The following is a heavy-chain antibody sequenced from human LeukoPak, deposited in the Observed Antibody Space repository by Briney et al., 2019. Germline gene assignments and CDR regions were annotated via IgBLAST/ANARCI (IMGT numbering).Heavy chain of an antibody. CDR1: GGSISSYY. Sequence: SETLSLTCTVSGGSISSYYWSWIRQPPGKGLEWIGYIYYSGSTNYNPSLKSRVTISVDTSKNQFSLKLSSVTAADTAVYYCASGVPDYDSSGYYLYYWGQGTLVTVPS. V-gene: IGHV4-59*08. J-gene: IGHJ4*02. CDR2: IYYSGST. D-gene: IGHD3-22*01. CDR3: ASGVPDYDSSGYYLYY.